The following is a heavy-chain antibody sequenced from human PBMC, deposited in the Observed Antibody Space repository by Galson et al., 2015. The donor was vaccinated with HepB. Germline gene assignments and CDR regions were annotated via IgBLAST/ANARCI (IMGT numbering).Heavy chain of an antibody. D-gene: IGHD4/OR15-4a*01. Sequence: SLRLSCAASGFTFSSLALGWVRQAPGKGLEWVSLITIDGDGTFYADSVKGRFTISRDNSKNTVDLQMSSLRVEDTALYYCAKWAPYGARVGGFDCWGQGTLVTVSS. CDR3: AKWAPYGARVGGFDC. V-gene: IGHV3-23*01. J-gene: IGHJ4*02. CDR2: ITIDGDGT. CDR1: GFTFSSLA.